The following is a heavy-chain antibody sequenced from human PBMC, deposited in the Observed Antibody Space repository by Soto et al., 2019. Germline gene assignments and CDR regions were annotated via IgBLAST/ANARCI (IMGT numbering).Heavy chain of an antibody. J-gene: IGHJ4*02. CDR1: GFTFSSYA. CDR3: AKEGQQWLVTTGNFDY. Sequence: GGSLRLSCAASGFTFSSYAMSWVRQAPGKGLEWVSAISGSGGSTYYADSVKGRFTISRDNSKNTLYLQMNSLRAEDTAVYYCAKEGQQWLVTTGNFDYWGQGTLVTVSS. CDR2: ISGSGGST. D-gene: IGHD6-19*01. V-gene: IGHV3-23*01.